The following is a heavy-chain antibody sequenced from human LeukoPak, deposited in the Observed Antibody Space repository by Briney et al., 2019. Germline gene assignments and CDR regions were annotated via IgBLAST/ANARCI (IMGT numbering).Heavy chain of an antibody. V-gene: IGHV4-39*02. CDR2: IYYSGST. J-gene: IGHJ4*02. CDR1: GGSIITSSYY. D-gene: IGHD6-19*01. CDR3: ARGIAVSGTGSY. Sequence: SETLSLTCTVSGGSIITSSYYWAWIRQPPGKGLEWIGSIYYSGSTFYNPSLKSRLTISVDTSKNQFSLNLSSVTAADTAVYFCARGIAVSGTGSYWGQGTLVTVSS.